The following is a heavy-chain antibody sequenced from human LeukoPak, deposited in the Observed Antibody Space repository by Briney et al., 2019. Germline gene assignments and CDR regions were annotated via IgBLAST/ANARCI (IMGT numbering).Heavy chain of an antibody. Sequence: SGGSLRLSCAASGFTFSSYSMNWVRQAPGKGLEWVSYISSSSSTIYYADSVRGRFTISRDNAKNSLYLQMNSLRAEDTAVYYCSYGYSYGMDVWGQGTTVTVSS. CDR1: GFTFSSYS. D-gene: IGHD5-18*01. V-gene: IGHV3-48*01. J-gene: IGHJ6*02. CDR2: ISSSSSTI. CDR3: SYGYSYGMDV.